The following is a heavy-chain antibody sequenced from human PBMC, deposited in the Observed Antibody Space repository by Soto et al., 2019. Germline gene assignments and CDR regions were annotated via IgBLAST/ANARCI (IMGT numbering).Heavy chain of an antibody. CDR2: ITGDTNRI. CDR1: GFRFSIYS. Sequence: EVQLVESGGGLVQPGGSLRLSCAASGFRFSIYSMNWVRQAPGKGLEWSAYITGDTNRIKYADSVKGRFTISRDNAKNSVYLQMNSLRDEAKAVYYCARSVEGHFDYWGQGTVVTVSS. CDR3: ARSVEGHFDY. V-gene: IGHV3-48*02. J-gene: IGHJ4*02. D-gene: IGHD6-19*01.